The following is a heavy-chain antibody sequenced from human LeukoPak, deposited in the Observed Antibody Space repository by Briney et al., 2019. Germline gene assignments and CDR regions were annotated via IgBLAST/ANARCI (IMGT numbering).Heavy chain of an antibody. J-gene: IGHJ6*02. D-gene: IGHD2-15*01. CDR2: IYYSGST. V-gene: IGHV4-59*01. CDR1: GGSISSYY. CDR3: ARVRGSYDNYYYGMDV. Sequence: PSETLSLTCTVSGGSISSYYWSWIRQPPGKGLEWIGYIYYSGSTNYNPSLKSRVTISVDTSKNQFSLKLSSVTAADTAVYYCARVRGSYDNYYYGMDVWGQGTTVTVSS.